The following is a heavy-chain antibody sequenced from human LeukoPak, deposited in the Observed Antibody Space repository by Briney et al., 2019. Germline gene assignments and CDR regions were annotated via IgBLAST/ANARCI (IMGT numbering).Heavy chain of an antibody. CDR1: GYSFTGYW. CDR2: IYPGDSDT. Sequence: GESLKISCKGSGYSFTGYWIGWARQMPGKGLEWMGIIYPGDSDTRYSPSFQGQVTISADKSISTAYLQWSSLKASDTAMYYCASLNYYDSSGYFDYWGQGTLVTVSS. J-gene: IGHJ4*02. CDR3: ASLNYYDSSGYFDY. V-gene: IGHV5-51*01. D-gene: IGHD3-22*01.